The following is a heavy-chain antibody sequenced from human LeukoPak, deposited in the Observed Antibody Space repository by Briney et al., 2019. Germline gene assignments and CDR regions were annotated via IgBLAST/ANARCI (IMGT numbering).Heavy chain of an antibody. J-gene: IGHJ4*02. CDR3: AKAVGHIDY. CDR2: FSSSGGGT. CDR1: GFTFSSYA. Sequence: GGSLRLSCAASGFTFSSYAMSWVRQAPGKGLEWVSYFSSSGGGTFYAGSVKGRFTISRDNSKNTLYLQMNSLGADDTAVYYCAKAVGHIDYWGQGTLVTVSS. V-gene: IGHV3-23*01.